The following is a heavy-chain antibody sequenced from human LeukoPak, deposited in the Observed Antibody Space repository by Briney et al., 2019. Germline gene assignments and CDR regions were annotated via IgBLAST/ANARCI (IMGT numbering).Heavy chain of an antibody. V-gene: IGHV3-23*01. CDR2: ISGTAGKT. J-gene: IGHJ4*02. Sequence: GGSLRLSCAASGFTFSSYAMSWVRQAPGKGLEWVSGISGTAGKTYYADSVKGRFTISRDNSKNTLYLQMNSLRAEDTAVYYCAKGQYYYDSSGYLYYWGQGTLVTVSS. CDR3: AKGQYYYDSSGYLYY. D-gene: IGHD3-22*01. CDR1: GFTFSSYA.